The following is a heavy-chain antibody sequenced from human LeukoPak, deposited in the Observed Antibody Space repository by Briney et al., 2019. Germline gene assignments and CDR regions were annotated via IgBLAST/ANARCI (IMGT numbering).Heavy chain of an antibody. CDR3: ARAGRGSQQPYLVDY. D-gene: IGHD6-13*01. J-gene: IGHJ4*02. Sequence: SETLSLTCTVSGGSISGYHCSWIRQPPGKGLEWIGYIYYSGSTNYNPSLKSRVSISVDTSKNQFSLKLTSATAAGTAVYYCARAGRGSQQPYLVDYWGQGTLVTVS. CDR1: GGSISGYH. V-gene: IGHV4-59*01. CDR2: IYYSGST.